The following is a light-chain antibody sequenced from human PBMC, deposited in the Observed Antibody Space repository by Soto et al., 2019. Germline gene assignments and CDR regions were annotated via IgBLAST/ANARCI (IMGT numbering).Light chain of an antibody. CDR2: DVS. J-gene: IGLJ2*01. V-gene: IGLV2-11*01. CDR1: SSDVGRYSY. CDR3: SSHTSNILV. Sequence: QSALTQPRSVSGSPGQSVSISCTGTSSDVGRYSYVSWYQQHPGKAPKLMIYDVSERPSGVPDRFSGSKSGNTASLTISGLQAEDEADYYCSSHTSNILVFGGGTKLTVL.